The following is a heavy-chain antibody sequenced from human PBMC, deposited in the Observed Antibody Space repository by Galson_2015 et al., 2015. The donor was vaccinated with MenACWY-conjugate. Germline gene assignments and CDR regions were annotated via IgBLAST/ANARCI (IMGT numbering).Heavy chain of an antibody. D-gene: IGHD4-23*01. CDR1: GFRFSSQW. J-gene: IGHJ4*01. CDR2: INEDGSDK. CDR3: ARGGN. Sequence: SLRLSCGASGFRFSSQWLSWVRQAPGKGPECVASINEDGSDKSYMDSVKGRFTISRDNAQNSLSLQMNSLSVEDTAVYYCARGGNWGHGTLVTVSS. V-gene: IGHV3-7*03.